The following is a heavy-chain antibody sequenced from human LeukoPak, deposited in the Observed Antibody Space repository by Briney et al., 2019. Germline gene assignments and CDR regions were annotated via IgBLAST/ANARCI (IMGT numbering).Heavy chain of an antibody. Sequence: SETLSLTCTVSGGSISSYYWSWIRQPPGKGLEWIGYIYYSGSTYYNPSLKSRVTISVDTSKNQFSLKLSSVTAADTAVYYCARETNGMDVWGQGTTVTVSS. V-gene: IGHV4-59*12. CDR1: GGSISSYY. J-gene: IGHJ6*02. CDR3: ARETNGMDV. CDR2: IYYSGST.